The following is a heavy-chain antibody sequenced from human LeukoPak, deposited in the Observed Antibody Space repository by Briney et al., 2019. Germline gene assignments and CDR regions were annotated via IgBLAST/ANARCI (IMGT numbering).Heavy chain of an antibody. CDR2: LSGSGGSS. CDR1: GFTFSSYA. Sequence: GGSLRLSCVASGFTFSSYAMSWFRKAPGKGLDWVSALSGSGGSSYFADSVKGRFTISRDNSKNTLYLQMNSLSADATVVYCGAKGWTWSYTGADSMYYPDYWGQGTLVTVSS. D-gene: IGHD3/OR15-3a*01. CDR3: AKGWTWSYTGADSMYYPDY. V-gene: IGHV3-23*01. J-gene: IGHJ4*02.